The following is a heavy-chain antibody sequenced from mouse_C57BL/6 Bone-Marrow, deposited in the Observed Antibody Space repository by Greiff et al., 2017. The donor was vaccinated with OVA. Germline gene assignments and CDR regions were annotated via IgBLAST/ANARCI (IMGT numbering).Heavy chain of an antibody. CDR3: ARHYGSSPDY. J-gene: IGHJ2*01. D-gene: IGHD1-1*01. CDR2: INPGSGGT. CDR1: GYAFTNYL. V-gene: IGHV1-54*01. Sequence: QVQLKESGAELVRPGTSVKVSCKASGYAFTNYLIEWVKQRPGQGLEWIGVINPGSGGTNYNEKFKGKATLTADKSSSTAYMQLSSLTSEDSAVYFCARHYGSSPDYWGQGTTLTVSS.